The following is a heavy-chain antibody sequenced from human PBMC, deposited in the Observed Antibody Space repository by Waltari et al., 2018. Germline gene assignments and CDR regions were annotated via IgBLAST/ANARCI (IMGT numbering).Heavy chain of an antibody. V-gene: IGHV4-39*01. CDR3: ARGSLGGSCYALDY. D-gene: IGHD2-15*01. CDR2: IYYSGST. Sequence: QLQLQESGPGLVKPSETLSLTCTVSGGSISSSSYYWGWIRQPPGKGLEWIGSIYYSGSTYYTPSLKSRVTISVDTSKNQFSLKLSSVTAADTAVYYCARGSLGGSCYALDYWGQGTLVTVSS. J-gene: IGHJ4*02. CDR1: GGSISSSSYY.